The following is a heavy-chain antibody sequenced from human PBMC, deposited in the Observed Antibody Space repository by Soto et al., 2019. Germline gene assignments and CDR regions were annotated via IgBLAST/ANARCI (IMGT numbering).Heavy chain of an antibody. J-gene: IGHJ5*02. CDR2: ISYDGINK. CDR3: AKEAQWLALRWFDP. D-gene: IGHD6-19*01. Sequence: GESLRHSCAASGFTFSSYGRHWVRQAPGKGLEWVAVISYDGINKYYADSVKGRFTISRDNSKNTLYLQMNSLRAEDTAVYYFAKEAQWLALRWFDPWGQGTLVTVSS. V-gene: IGHV3-30*18. CDR1: GFTFSSYG.